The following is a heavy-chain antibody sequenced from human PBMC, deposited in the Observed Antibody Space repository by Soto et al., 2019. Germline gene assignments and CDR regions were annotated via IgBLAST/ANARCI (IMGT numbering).Heavy chain of an antibody. V-gene: IGHV2-5*02. D-gene: IGHD2-21*01. Sequence: SGPTLVNPTQTLTLTCTFSGFSLSTDGVGVGWIRQPPGKALEWLALIYWDDDQRYSPSLKTRLTITKDTSKNQVVLTMTNMDPVDTATFYCAHAYGGTTWPNDAFDVWGQGTVVTVSS. J-gene: IGHJ3*01. CDR1: GFSLSTDGVG. CDR2: IYWDDDQ. CDR3: AHAYGGTTWPNDAFDV.